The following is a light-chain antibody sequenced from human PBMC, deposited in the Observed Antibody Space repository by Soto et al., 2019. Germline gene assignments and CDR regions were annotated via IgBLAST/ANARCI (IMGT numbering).Light chain of an antibody. CDR2: LND. Sequence: QSALTQPPPLSATPGQRVNISCSLSSFNIGDNAVNWYQQLPGAAPKLLIYLNDQRPSGVPDRFSGSKSGTSAFLAISGLQSEDEADYYCAAWDDSLNALFGTGTKVTVL. CDR3: AAWDDSLNAL. CDR1: SFNIGDNA. J-gene: IGLJ1*01. V-gene: IGLV1-44*01.